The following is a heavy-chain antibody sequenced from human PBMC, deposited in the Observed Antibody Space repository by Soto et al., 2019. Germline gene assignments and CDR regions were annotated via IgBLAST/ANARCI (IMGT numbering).Heavy chain of an antibody. V-gene: IGHV3-33*06. D-gene: IGHD6-13*01. J-gene: IGHJ4*02. CDR1: GFIFSSYG. CDR2: VWFDGSNE. CDR3: AKMVGVSVAAAGFDL. Sequence: QVQLVESGGGVVQPGRSLRLSCVASGFIFSSYGMHWVRQAPGKGLEWVSAVWFDGSNEFYADSVKGRFTISRDNSKKTLFLQMNCLRAEDTAVYYCAKMVGVSVAAAGFDLWGQGTLVTVSS.